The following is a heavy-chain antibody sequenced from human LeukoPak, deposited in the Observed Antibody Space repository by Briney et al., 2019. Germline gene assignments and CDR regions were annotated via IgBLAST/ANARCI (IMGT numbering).Heavy chain of an antibody. CDR2: IYNSGST. J-gene: IGHJ4*02. CDR3: ARENSNSWYLDY. D-gene: IGHD6-13*01. V-gene: IGHV4-59*01. Sequence: PSEALSLTCTVSGGSISTYYWSWIRQPPGKGLEWIGYIYNSGSTNYNPSLKSRVTISVDTSKNQFSLKLSSVTAADTAVYYCARENSNSWYLDYWGQGTLVTVSS. CDR1: GGSISTYY.